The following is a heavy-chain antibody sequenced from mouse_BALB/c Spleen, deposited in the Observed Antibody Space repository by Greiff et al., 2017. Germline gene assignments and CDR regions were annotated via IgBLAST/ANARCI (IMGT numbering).Heavy chain of an antibody. V-gene: IGHV5-6-3*01. D-gene: IGHD2-1*01. CDR3: ARVMGYVNYYYARGS. Sequence: EVQGVESGGGLVQPGGSLKLSCAASGFTFSSYGMSWVRQTPDKRLELVATINSNGGSTYYPDSVKGRFTISRDNAKNTLYLQMSSLKSEDTAMYNCARVMGYVNYYYARGSGGQGTSATVS. J-gene: IGHJ4*01. CDR2: INSNGGST. CDR1: GFTFSSYG.